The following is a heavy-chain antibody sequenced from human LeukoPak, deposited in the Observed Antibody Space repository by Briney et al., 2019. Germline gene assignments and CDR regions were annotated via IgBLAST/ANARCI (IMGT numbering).Heavy chain of an antibody. Sequence: ETLSLTCTVSGASISSYYWSWIRQPPGKGLEWIGDIYYGGSIKYNPSLKSRVTMSVDTSKNQFSLKLSSVTAADTAIYYCARENPSGYYNRPIDYWGQGTLVTVSS. J-gene: IGHJ4*02. V-gene: IGHV4-59*01. CDR1: GASISSYY. CDR2: IYYGGSI. D-gene: IGHD3-22*01. CDR3: ARENPSGYYNRPIDY.